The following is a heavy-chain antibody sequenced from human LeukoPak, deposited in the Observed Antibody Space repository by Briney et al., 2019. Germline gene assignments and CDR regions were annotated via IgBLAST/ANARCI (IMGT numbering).Heavy chain of an antibody. D-gene: IGHD3-3*01. J-gene: IGHJ4*02. Sequence: SETLSLTCTVSGGSISRSADYWGWIRQPPGKGLEWIGSLDYSGDTYYNPSLKNRVTVSVDTSKNQFSLELRSVTAADTAVYFCARHSIPYYAFWTGYFFDYWGQGTLVAVSS. CDR2: LDYSGDT. V-gene: IGHV4-39*01. CDR3: ARHSIPYYAFWTGYFFDY. CDR1: GGSISRSADY.